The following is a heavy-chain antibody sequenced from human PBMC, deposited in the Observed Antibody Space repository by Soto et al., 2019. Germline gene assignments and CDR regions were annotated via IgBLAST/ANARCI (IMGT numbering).Heavy chain of an antibody. Sequence: QVQLVASGGGVVQPGRSLSLSCAATGFTFSSYGMHWVRQAPGKGLQWVAVISYDGSNKYYADSVKGRFTISRDNSKNTLYLQMNSLRAEDTAVYYCAKDQWVVLSYFDYWGQGTLVTVCS. D-gene: IGHD6-19*01. CDR1: GFTFSSYG. CDR2: ISYDGSNK. V-gene: IGHV3-30*18. J-gene: IGHJ4*02. CDR3: AKDQWVVLSYFDY.